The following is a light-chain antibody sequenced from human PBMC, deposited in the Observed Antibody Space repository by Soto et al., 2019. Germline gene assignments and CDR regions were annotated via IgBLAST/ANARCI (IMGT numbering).Light chain of an antibody. V-gene: IGKV3-11*01. CDR1: QSISSY. CDR3: QQCRSWPLT. Sequence: EIVLTQSPATLSLSPGERATLSCRASQSISSYLAWYQQKPGQAPRLLIYDGYNRATGIPARFSGSGYETDFTLTIRSLEPEDFASYYCQQCRSWPLTFGGGTKVDIK. CDR2: DGY. J-gene: IGKJ4*01.